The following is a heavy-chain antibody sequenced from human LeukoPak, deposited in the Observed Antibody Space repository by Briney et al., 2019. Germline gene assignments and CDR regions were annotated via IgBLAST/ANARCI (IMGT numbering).Heavy chain of an antibody. CDR1: GYTFTSYG. Sequence: GASVKVSCKASGYTFTSYGISWVRQAPGQGLEWMGRIIPILGIANYAQKFQGRVTITADKSTSAAYMELSSLRSEDTAVYYCARAQHCSSTSCYKYYYFDYWGQGTLVTVSS. V-gene: IGHV1-69*04. J-gene: IGHJ4*02. D-gene: IGHD2-2*02. CDR3: ARAQHCSSTSCYKYYYFDY. CDR2: IIPILGIA.